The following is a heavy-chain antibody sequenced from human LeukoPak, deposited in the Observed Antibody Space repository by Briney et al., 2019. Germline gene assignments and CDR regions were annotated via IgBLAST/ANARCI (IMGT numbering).Heavy chain of an antibody. CDR3: ARVVGCGGDCYSGISDY. CDR1: GYTFTSYA. J-gene: IGHJ4*02. V-gene: IGHV7-4-1*02. CDR2: INTNAGNP. D-gene: IGHD2-21*02. Sequence: ASVKVSCKASGYTFTSYAMNWVRQAPGQGLEWMGWINTNAGNPTYAQGFTGRFVFSLDTSVSTAYLQISSLKAEDTAVYYCARVVGCGGDCYSGISDYWGQGTLVTVSS.